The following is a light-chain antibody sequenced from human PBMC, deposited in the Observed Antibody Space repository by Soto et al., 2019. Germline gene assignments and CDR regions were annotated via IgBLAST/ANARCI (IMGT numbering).Light chain of an antibody. CDR2: DVT. J-gene: IGLJ1*01. Sequence: QSVLTQPASVSGSPGQSITISCSGTSSDIGAYNYVSWYQQHPDKAPKLIIFDVTNRPSGVSGRFSGSKSANTASLTISGLQFEDEADYYCQSLRVFGTGTKLTVL. CDR1: SSDIGAYNY. CDR3: QSLRV. V-gene: IGLV2-14*03.